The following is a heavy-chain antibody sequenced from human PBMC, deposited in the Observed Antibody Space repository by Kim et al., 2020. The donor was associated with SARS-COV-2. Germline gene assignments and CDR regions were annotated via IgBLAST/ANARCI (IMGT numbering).Heavy chain of an antibody. Sequence: GGSLRLSCAASGFTFTTYWMTWVRQAPGKGLEWVANIKQDGSVKSYVDSVRGRFTISRDNAKTSLYLQMNSLRDEDTAVYYCVRNRGFNSFDYWGQGT. V-gene: IGHV3-7*01. CDR1: GFTFTTYW. CDR3: VRNRGFNSFDY. D-gene: IGHD6-25*01. J-gene: IGHJ4*02. CDR2: IKQDGSVK.